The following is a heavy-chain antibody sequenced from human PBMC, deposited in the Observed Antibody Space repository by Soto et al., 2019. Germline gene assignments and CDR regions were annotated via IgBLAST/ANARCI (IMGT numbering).Heavy chain of an antibody. D-gene: IGHD3-10*01. J-gene: IGHJ4*02. CDR3: AKDLSSGSYYKRPYYFDY. CDR2: ISGSGGST. Sequence: GGSLRLSCAASGFTFSSYAMSWVRQAPGKGLEWVSAISGSGGSTYYADSVKGRFTISRDNSKNTLYLQMNSLRAGDTAVYYCAKDLSSGSYYKRPYYFDYWGQGTLVTVSS. CDR1: GFTFSSYA. V-gene: IGHV3-23*01.